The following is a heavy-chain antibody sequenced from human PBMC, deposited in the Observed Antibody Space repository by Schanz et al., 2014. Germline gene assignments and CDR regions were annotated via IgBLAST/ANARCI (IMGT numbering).Heavy chain of an antibody. V-gene: IGHV3-74*02. CDR2: IKSDGSST. Sequence: EVQLVESGGGLVKPGGFLRLSCAASGFTFSSYWMHWVRQVPGKGLVWVSRIKSDGSSTSYADSVKGRFTISRDNAKNSLYLLMNSLRAEDTAVYYCARGGPAYYFDDWGQGTLVTVSS. CDR3: ARGGPAYYFDD. CDR1: GFTFSSYW. J-gene: IGHJ4*02.